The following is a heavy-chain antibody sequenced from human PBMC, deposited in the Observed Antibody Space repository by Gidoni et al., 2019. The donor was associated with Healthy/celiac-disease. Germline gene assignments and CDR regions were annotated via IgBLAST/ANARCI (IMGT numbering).Heavy chain of an antibody. J-gene: IGHJ4*02. Sequence: EVQLVESGGGLVKPGGSLRLSCAASGFTFSSYSMNLVRQAPGKGLEWVSSISSSSSYIYYADSVKGRFTISRDNAKNSLYLQMNSLRAEDTAVYYCARDQSSVDTAMVPDYWGQGTLVTVSS. CDR3: ARDQSSVDTAMVPDY. CDR2: ISSSSSYI. CDR1: GFTFSSYS. V-gene: IGHV3-21*01. D-gene: IGHD5-18*01.